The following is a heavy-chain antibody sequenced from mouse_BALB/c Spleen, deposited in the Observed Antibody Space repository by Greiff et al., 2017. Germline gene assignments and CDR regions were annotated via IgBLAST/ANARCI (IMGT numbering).Heavy chain of an antibody. CDR2: IYPYNGGT. V-gene: IGHV1S29*02. J-gene: IGHJ4*01. CDR1: GYTFTDYN. CDR3: APNFYYYAMDY. Sequence: EVQLQESGPELVKPGASVKISCKASGYTFTDYNMHWVKQSHGKSLEWIGYIYPYNGGTGYNQKFKSKATLTVDNSSSTAYMELRSLTSEDSAVYYCAPNFYYYAMDYWGQGTSVTVSS.